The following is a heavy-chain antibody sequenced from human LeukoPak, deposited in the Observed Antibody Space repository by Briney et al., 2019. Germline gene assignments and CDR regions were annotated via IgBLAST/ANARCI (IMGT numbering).Heavy chain of an antibody. CDR3: ARDGAVTNGRYFDY. D-gene: IGHD4-17*01. Sequence: GGSLRLSCAASGFTFSNYGMHWVRQAPGKGLEWVAVISYDGSNKYYVDSVKGRFTISRDNAKNSLYLQMNSLRAEDTAVYYCARDGAVTNGRYFDYWGQGTLVTVSS. CDR2: ISYDGSNK. V-gene: IGHV3-30*03. J-gene: IGHJ4*02. CDR1: GFTFSNYG.